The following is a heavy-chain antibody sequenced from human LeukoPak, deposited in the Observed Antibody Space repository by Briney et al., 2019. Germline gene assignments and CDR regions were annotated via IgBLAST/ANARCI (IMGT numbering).Heavy chain of an antibody. V-gene: IGHV3-7*01. CDR1: GFIFSNYW. J-gene: IGHJ4*02. CDR3: ASGNEFDY. CDR2: IKQDGSER. Sequence: GGSLRLSCAASGFIFSNYWMSWVRQGPGKGLEWVANIKQDGSERYYVDSVMGRFTISRVNAKNSLYLQMYSLRPEDTAVYYCASGNEFDYWGQGTLVAVSS. D-gene: IGHD1-26*01.